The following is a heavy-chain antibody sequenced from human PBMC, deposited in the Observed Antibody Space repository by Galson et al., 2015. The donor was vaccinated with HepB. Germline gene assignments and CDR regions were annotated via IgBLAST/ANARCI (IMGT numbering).Heavy chain of an antibody. J-gene: IGHJ4*02. CDR2: IDIGGII. D-gene: IGHD1-26*01. CDR1: GFSFDSLF. Sequence: SLRLSCAASGFSFDSLFMNWIRQAPGKGLEFVSIIDIGGIIPYADSVKGRFAVSGDSCKNTRYLQMNILIVGDTARYYCAAWNGRIDSRGQGTLLTGPS. CDR3: AAWNGRIDS. V-gene: IGHV3-53*01.